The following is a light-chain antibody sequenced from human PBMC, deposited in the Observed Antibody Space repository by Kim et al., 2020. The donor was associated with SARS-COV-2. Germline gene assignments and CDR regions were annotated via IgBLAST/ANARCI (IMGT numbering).Light chain of an antibody. V-gene: IGKV3-20*01. J-gene: IGKJ1*01. CDR1: QSVSSIY. CDR2: GAS. Sequence: APRERATLSCRASQSVSSIYLAWYQQKPDQAPRLLIYGASSRATGIPDRFSGSGSGTDFTLTISRLEPEDFAVYYCHQYGSSLWTFGQGTKVDIK. CDR3: HQYGSSLWT.